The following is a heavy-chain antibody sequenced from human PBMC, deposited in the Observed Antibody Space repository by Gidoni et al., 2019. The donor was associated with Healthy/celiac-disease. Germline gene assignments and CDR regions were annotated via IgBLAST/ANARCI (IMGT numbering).Heavy chain of an antibody. D-gene: IGHD2-21*02. J-gene: IGHJ2*01. CDR1: GFTFRDYY. V-gene: IGHV3-11*01. CDR3: AQITVVTPWWYFDL. Sequence: QVQLVESGGGLVKPGGSLRLSCAASGFTFRDYYMSWIRQAPGKGLELVSYISSSGSTIYYADSVKGRFTISRDNAKNSLYLQMNSLRAEDTAVYYCAQITVVTPWWYFDLWGRGTLVTVSS. CDR2: ISSSGSTI.